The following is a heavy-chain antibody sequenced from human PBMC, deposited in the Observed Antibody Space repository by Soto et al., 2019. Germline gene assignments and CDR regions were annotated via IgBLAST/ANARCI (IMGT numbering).Heavy chain of an antibody. D-gene: IGHD2-8*01. J-gene: IGHJ5*02. Sequence: EVQLLESGGGLVQPGGSLRLSCAASGFTFSSYAMSWVRQAPGKGLEWVSAISGSGGSTYYADSVKGRFTISRDNSKNTLYLQMNSLRAEDTAVYYCAKEDIVLMVYARRSVRGNWFDPWGQGTLVTVSS. V-gene: IGHV3-23*01. CDR3: AKEDIVLMVYARRSVRGNWFDP. CDR1: GFTFSSYA. CDR2: ISGSGGST.